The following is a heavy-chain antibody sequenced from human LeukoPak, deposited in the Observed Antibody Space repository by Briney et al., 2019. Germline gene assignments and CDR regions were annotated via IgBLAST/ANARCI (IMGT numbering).Heavy chain of an antibody. Sequence: GGSLRLSCVSSGFTFSNYWMKWVRQAPGKGLEWLASINEDGSGKFSVGSVKDRITISRDNTRNSLDLQINSLTVEDTAIYYCARDDGDVWGTGTTVTVSS. CDR3: ARDDGDV. CDR2: INEDGSGK. J-gene: IGHJ6*04. V-gene: IGHV3-7*01. CDR1: GFTFSNYW.